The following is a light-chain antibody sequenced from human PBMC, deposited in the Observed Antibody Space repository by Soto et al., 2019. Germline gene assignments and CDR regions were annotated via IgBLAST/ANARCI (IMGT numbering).Light chain of an antibody. CDR1: QSVGDDD. CDR3: QQYGSSGT. J-gene: IGKJ1*01. V-gene: IGKV3-20*01. Sequence: ESVLAQSPGTLSLSPGERAALSCRGSQSVGDDDLAGYQQKPGQAPTLLIYGASNRAPGIPDRFSGSGSGTDFTLTISRLEPEDFAVYYCQQYGSSGTFGQGTKV. CDR2: GAS.